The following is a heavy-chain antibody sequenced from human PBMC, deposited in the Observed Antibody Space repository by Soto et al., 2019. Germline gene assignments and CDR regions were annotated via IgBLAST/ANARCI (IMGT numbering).Heavy chain of an antibody. CDR1: GFMFSSAW. CDR2: IKSKADGGAR. D-gene: IGHD1-1*01. Sequence: EVQMVQSGGDLVKPGGSLKLSWVTSGFMFSSAWMSWVRQAPGKGLEWVARIKSKADGGARDYAAPVKGRFTISRDDSKNTVYLQMNSLRAEDTAVYYCVEGWNDFWGQGTLVTVSS. V-gene: IGHV3-15*01. CDR3: VEGWNDF. J-gene: IGHJ4*02.